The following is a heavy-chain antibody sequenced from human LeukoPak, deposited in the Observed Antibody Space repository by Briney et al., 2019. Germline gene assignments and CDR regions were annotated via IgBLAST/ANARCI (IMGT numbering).Heavy chain of an antibody. CDR1: GGSISSSSYY. J-gene: IGHJ4*02. Sequence: SETLSLTCTVSGGSISSSSYYWGWIRQPPGKGLEWIGSIYYSGSTYYNPSLKSRVTISVDTSKNQFSLKLSSVTAADTAVYYCASSYDSSGYWPFDYWGQGTLVTVSS. V-gene: IGHV4-39*07. CDR2: IYYSGST. CDR3: ASSYDSSGYWPFDY. D-gene: IGHD3-22*01.